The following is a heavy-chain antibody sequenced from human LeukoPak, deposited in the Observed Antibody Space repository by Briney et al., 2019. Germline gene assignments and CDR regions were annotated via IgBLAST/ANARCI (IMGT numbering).Heavy chain of an antibody. CDR1: GGSISSYY. V-gene: IGHV4-4*07. CDR2: IYTSGST. J-gene: IGHJ4*02. Sequence: SETLSLTCTVSGGSISSYYWSWIRQPAGKGLEWIGRIYTSGSTNYNPSLKSRVTMSVDTSKNQFSLKLSSVTAADTAVYYCARWDAYGGNSESFDYWGQGTLVTVSS. D-gene: IGHD4-23*01. CDR3: ARWDAYGGNSESFDY.